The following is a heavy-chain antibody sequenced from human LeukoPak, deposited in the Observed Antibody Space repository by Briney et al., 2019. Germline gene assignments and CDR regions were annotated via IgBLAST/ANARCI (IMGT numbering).Heavy chain of an antibody. Sequence: GRSLSLSCAASGFTFSSYGMHWVRQAPGKGLEWVGRIKSKTDGGTTDYAAPVKGRFTISRDDSKNTLYLQMNSLKTEDTAVYYCSTTYYYDSSEGYWGQGTLVTVSS. D-gene: IGHD3-22*01. CDR1: GFTFSSYG. CDR2: IKSKTDGGTT. J-gene: IGHJ4*02. V-gene: IGHV3-15*07. CDR3: STTYYYDSSEGY.